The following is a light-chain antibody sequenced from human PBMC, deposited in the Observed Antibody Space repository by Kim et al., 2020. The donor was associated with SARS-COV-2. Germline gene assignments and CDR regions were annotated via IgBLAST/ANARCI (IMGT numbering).Light chain of an antibody. J-gene: IGLJ2*01. CDR2: GKN. CDR1: SLRSYY. V-gene: IGLV3-19*01. Sequence: SSELTQDPAVSVALGQTVRITCQGDSLRSYYATWYLQKPGQATILVIYGKNNRPSGIPDRFSGSSSGNTASLTITGTQAGDEADYYCNSRDSNNNVVFGGGTKLTVL. CDR3: NSRDSNNNVV.